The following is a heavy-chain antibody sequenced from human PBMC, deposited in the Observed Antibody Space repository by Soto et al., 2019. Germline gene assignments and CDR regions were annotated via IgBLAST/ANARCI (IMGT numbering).Heavy chain of an antibody. J-gene: IGHJ6*02. Sequence: GGSLRLSCAASGFTFSSYSMNWVRQAPGKGLEWVSSISSSSSYIYYADSVKGRFTISRDNAKNSLYLQMNSLRAEDTAVYYCASMVVTAIQLGMDVWGQGTTVTVSS. D-gene: IGHD2-21*02. CDR2: ISSSSSYI. V-gene: IGHV3-21*01. CDR3: ASMVVTAIQLGMDV. CDR1: GFTFSSYS.